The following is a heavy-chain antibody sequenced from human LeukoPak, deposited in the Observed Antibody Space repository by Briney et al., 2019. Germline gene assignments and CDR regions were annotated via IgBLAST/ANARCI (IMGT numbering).Heavy chain of an antibody. J-gene: IGHJ5*02. V-gene: IGHV4-4*02. D-gene: IGHD3-10*01. CDR1: GGSISSSNW. CDR3: ARGGQYYYVSGSGFAP. Sequence: SETLSLTCAVSGGSISSSNWWSWVRQPPGKGLEWIGEIHHSGSTNYNPSLKSRVTISVDKSKNQFSLKLSSVTAADTAVYYCARGGQYYYVSGSGFAPWGQGTLVTVSP. CDR2: IHHSGST.